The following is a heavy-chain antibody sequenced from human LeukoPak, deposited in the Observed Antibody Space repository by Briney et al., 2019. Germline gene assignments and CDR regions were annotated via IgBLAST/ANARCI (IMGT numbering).Heavy chain of an antibody. D-gene: IGHD3-10*01. J-gene: IGHJ5*02. CDR1: GDSISSGGYS. CDR3: VRGPYGSSISNWFDP. CDR2: IYYSGDT. V-gene: IGHV4-61*08. Sequence: SETLSLTCAVSGDSISSGGYSWSWIRQPPGKGLEWIGYIYYSGDTNYNPSLKSRVSVSVDTSKKQFSLNLRSVTAADTAVYYCVRGPYGSSISNWFDPWGQGTLVTVSS.